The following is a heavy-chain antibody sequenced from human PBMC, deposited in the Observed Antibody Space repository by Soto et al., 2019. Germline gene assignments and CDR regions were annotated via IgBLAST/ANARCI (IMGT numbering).Heavy chain of an antibody. Sequence: PSETLSLTSTVSGGSISNFYWSWVRQPPGKGLEWIGYISYSGNTNYNPSLKSRFSISVDTSKNQLSLNLTSVTAADTAVYYCARAPMVLSRSYFDSWGQGTPVTVSS. CDR2: ISYSGNT. V-gene: IGHV4-59*01. CDR1: GGSISNFY. J-gene: IGHJ4*02. CDR3: ARAPMVLSRSYFDS. D-gene: IGHD2-8*01.